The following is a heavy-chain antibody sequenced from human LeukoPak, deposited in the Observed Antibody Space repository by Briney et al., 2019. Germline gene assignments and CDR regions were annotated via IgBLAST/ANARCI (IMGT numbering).Heavy chain of an antibody. V-gene: IGHV3-13*01. D-gene: IGHD3-22*01. CDR2: IGTAGDT. CDR3: ARATMIVPGFYYYGMDV. Sequence: GGSLRLSCAASGFTFSSYDMHWVRQATGKGLEWVSAIGTAGDTYYPGSVKGRFTISRENAKNSLYLQMNSLRAGDTAVYYCARATMIVPGFYYYGMDVWGQGTTVTVSS. J-gene: IGHJ6*02. CDR1: GFTFSSYD.